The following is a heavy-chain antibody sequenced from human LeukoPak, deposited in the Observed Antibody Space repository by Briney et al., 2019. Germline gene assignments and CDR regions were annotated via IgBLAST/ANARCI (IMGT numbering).Heavy chain of an antibody. V-gene: IGHV3-30*18. CDR2: ISYDGSNK. Sequence: GGSLRLSCAASGFTFRSYGMHWVRQAPGKGLEWVAVISYDGSNKYYADSVKGRFTISRDNSKNRLYLQMNSLRADDTAVYYCAKDQFSVRTSSCPHWGQGTLVTVSS. CDR1: GFTFRSYG. D-gene: IGHD6-13*01. CDR3: AKDQFSVRTSSCPH. J-gene: IGHJ4*02.